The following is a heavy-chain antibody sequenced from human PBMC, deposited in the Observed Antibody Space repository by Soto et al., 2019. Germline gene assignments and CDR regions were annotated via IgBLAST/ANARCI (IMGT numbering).Heavy chain of an antibody. CDR3: AHRQRGGELGAFDI. V-gene: IGHV2-5*02. D-gene: IGHD1-26*01. CDR1: GFSLSTSGVG. CDR2: IYWDDDK. J-gene: IGHJ3*02. Sequence: QITLKESGPTLVKPTQALTLTCTFSGFSLSTSGVGVGWIRQPPGKALEWLALIYWDDDKRYSPSLKSRLTITKDTSKNQVVLTMTHMDPVDTATYYCAHRQRGGELGAFDIWGQGTMVTVSS.